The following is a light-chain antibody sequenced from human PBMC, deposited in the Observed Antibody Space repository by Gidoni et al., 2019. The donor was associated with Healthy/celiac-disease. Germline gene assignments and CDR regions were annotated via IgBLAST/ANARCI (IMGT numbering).Light chain of an antibody. CDR2: AAS. V-gene: IGKV1-8*01. J-gene: IGKJ4*02. Sequence: AIRMTQSPSSFSASTGDRVTITCRASQGISSYLAWYQQKPGKAPKLLIYAASTLQSGVPSRFSGSGSGTDFTRTISCLQSEDFATYYWQQYYSYPQLTIGGGTKVEIK. CDR1: QGISSY. CDR3: QQYYSYPQLT.